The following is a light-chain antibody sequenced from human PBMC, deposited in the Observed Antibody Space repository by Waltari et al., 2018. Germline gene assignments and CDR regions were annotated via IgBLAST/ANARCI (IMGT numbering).Light chain of an antibody. V-gene: IGKV3-20*01. CDR3: QQYDGEVVT. CDR2: GTS. J-gene: IGKJ4*01. Sequence: EIVLTQSPGTLSLSTGERATLSCRASQSVTSISVTWYQQKLGQAPRLLIYGTSSRATTIPDRFSGSGSGTDFTLTSSRLAPEDFAVYDCQQYDGEVVTFGGGTKVEI. CDR1: QSVTSIS.